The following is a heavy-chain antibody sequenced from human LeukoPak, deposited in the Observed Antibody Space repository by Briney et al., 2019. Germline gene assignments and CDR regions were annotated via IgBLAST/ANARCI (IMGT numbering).Heavy chain of an antibody. Sequence: GRSLRLSCAASGFTFDDYAMPWVRQAPGKGLEWVSGISWNSGSIGYADSVKGRFTISRDNAKNSLYLQMNSLRAEDTALYYCAKDTYTTASYYFDYWGQGTLVTVSS. J-gene: IGHJ4*02. CDR3: AKDTYTTASYYFDY. D-gene: IGHD4-17*01. V-gene: IGHV3-9*01. CDR2: ISWNSGSI. CDR1: GFTFDDYA.